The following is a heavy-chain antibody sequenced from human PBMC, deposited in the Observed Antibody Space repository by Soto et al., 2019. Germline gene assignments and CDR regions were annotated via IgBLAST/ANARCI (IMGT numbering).Heavy chain of an antibody. J-gene: IGHJ6*02. CDR3: ARDIDNRDYYYGLDV. D-gene: IGHD1-20*01. V-gene: IGHV3-48*03. CDR2: ISNSGNTK. CDR1: GFVFKNYE. Sequence: SLRLSFVASGFVFKNYEMNWVRQAPGKGLEWISYISNSGNTKYVADSMRGRFTISRDNAKNPLFLQMNSLRADDTAVYYCARDIDNRDYYYGLDVWGQGTTVTVSS.